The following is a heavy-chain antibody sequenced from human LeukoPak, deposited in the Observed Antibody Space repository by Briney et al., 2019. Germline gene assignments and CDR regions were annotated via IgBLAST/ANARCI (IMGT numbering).Heavy chain of an antibody. Sequence: GGSLRLSCAASGFTFSSYAMSWVRQAPGKGLEWVSAISGSGGSTYYADSVKGRFTISRDISKNTLYLQMNSLRAEDTAVYYCANRIAVAGTVYWGQGTLVTVSS. V-gene: IGHV3-23*01. J-gene: IGHJ4*02. CDR3: ANRIAVAGTVY. D-gene: IGHD6-19*01. CDR2: ISGSGGST. CDR1: GFTFSSYA.